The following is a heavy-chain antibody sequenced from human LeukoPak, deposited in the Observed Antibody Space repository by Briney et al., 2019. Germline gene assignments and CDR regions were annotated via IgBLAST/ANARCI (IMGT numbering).Heavy chain of an antibody. CDR1: GYTFTGYY. CDR2: INPNSGGT. CDR3: ARDERYYYDSSGYYEGGY. V-gene: IGHV1-2*02. Sequence: ASVKVSCKASGYTFTGYYMHWVRQAPGQGLEWMGWINPNSGGTNYAQKFQGRVTMTRDTSISTAYMELSRLRSDDTAVYYCARDERYYYDSSGYYEGGYWGQGTLVTVSS. D-gene: IGHD3-22*01. J-gene: IGHJ4*02.